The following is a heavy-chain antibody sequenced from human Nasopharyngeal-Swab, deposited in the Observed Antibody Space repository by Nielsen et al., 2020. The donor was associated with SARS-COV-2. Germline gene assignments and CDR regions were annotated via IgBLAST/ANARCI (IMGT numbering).Heavy chain of an antibody. D-gene: IGHD6-13*01. CDR2: INPNTGGT. Sequence: ASVKVSCKASGYTFIDYYIYWVRQAPGQGLEWMGWINPNTGGTNYAQKFQGRVTMTRDTSISTAYMELSRLRSDDTAVYYCARDRSVGKQQLGRYDYWGQGTLVTVSS. CDR1: GYTFIDYY. CDR3: ARDRSVGKQQLGRYDY. V-gene: IGHV1-2*02. J-gene: IGHJ4*02.